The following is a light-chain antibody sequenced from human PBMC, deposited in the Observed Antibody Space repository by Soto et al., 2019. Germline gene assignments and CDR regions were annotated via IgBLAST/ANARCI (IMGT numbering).Light chain of an antibody. CDR1: NSNIGAGYD. CDR3: KSYDNKLSGSEV. J-gene: IGLJ3*02. V-gene: IGLV1-40*01. Sequence: QSVLTQPPSVSGAPGQRVSISCTGTNSNIGAGYDVHWYQQLPGAAPRLLIFDTHDRPSGVPDRFSGSKSGTSATLAITGLQAEDEADYFCKSYDNKLSGSEVFGGGTKLTVL. CDR2: DTH.